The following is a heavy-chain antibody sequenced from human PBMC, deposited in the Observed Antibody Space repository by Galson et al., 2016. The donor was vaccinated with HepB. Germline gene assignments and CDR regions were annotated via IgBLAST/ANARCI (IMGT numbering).Heavy chain of an antibody. CDR2: IYSGDYT. D-gene: IGHD3-22*01. Sequence: SLRLPCAPSGFSVSNTYLNWVRQAPGKGLESVSVIYSGDYTYYADSVKGRFTISRDISKNTLYLQMNRLRAEDTAVYYCARDLVVTRNYYSYHYMDVWGKGTTVTVSS. V-gene: IGHV3-53*01. CDR3: ARDLVVTRNYYSYHYMDV. J-gene: IGHJ6*03. CDR1: GFSVSNTY.